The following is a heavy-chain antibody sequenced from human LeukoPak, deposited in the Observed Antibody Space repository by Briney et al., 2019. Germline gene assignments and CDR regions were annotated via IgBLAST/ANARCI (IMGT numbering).Heavy chain of an antibody. CDR3: AGNFYGSGSYRPALDY. CDR2: IIPVFGTT. Sequence: GASVKVSCKTSGGVFSDYPVSWVRLAPGQGLEWMGGIIPVFGTTTYAPKFQGRVSLSIHESAGTAYMELSDLTFEDTAIYYCAGNFYGSGSYRPALDYWGQGPWSPSPQ. CDR1: GGVFSDYP. D-gene: IGHD3-10*01. J-gene: IGHJ4*02. V-gene: IGHV1-69*05.